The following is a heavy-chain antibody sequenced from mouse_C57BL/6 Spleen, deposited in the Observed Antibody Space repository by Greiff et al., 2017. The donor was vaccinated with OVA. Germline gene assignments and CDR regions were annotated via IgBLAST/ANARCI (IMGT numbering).Heavy chain of an antibody. CDR1: GFSLTSYG. V-gene: IGHV2-2*01. Sequence: QVQLQQSGPGLVQPSQSLSITCTVTGFSLTSYGVHWVRQSPGKGLEWLGVIWRGGSTAYNAAFISRLSISKDNSKSQVFLKMNSLQADDTAIYYCAREDTTVVGYFDVWGTGTTVTVSA. CDR2: IWRGGST. D-gene: IGHD1-1*01. J-gene: IGHJ1*03. CDR3: AREDTTVVGYFDV.